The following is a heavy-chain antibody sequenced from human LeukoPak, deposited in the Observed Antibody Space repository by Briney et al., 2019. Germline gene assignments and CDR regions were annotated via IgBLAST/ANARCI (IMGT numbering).Heavy chain of an antibody. Sequence: GGTLRLSCAASGFTFSDHYMDWVRQAPGKGLGWVGRTRNKANSYTTEYTASVKGRFAISRDHSQNSLYLQMNSLKTEDTAVYYCARGATRYYYDSSGYYYFDYWGQGTLVTVSS. CDR3: ARGATRYYYDSSGYYYFDY. J-gene: IGHJ4*02. CDR2: TRNKANSYTT. V-gene: IGHV3-72*01. D-gene: IGHD3-22*01. CDR1: GFTFSDHY.